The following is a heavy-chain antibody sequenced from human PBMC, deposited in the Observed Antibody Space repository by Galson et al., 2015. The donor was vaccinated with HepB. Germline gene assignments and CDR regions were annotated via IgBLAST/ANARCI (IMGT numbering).Heavy chain of an antibody. J-gene: IGHJ6*03. CDR2: IWYDGSNK. D-gene: IGHD2-21*01. CDR1: GFTFSSYG. Sequence: SLRLSCAASGFTFSSYGMHWVRQAPGKGLEWVAVIWYDGSNKYYADSVKGRFTISRDNSKNTLYLQMNSLRAEDTAVYYCAKGAYYYHMDVWGKGTTVTV. V-gene: IGHV3-33*06. CDR3: AKGAYYYHMDV.